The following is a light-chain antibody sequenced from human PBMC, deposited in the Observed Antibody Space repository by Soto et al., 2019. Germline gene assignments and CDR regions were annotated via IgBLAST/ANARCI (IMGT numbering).Light chain of an antibody. CDR1: QSVNNN. CDR3: QQYSAWPLT. CDR2: GAS. Sequence: EIVMTQSPATLSVSPGERATLFCRASQSVNNNLLAWYQQKPGQAPRLLIHGASTRATGIPARFSGSVSGTDFTLTISSLQSEDFAVYYCQQYSAWPLTFGGGTKVEIK. V-gene: IGKV3-15*01. J-gene: IGKJ4*01.